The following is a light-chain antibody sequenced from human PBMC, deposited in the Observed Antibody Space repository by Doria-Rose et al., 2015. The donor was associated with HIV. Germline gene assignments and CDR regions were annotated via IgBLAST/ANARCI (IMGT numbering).Light chain of an antibody. CDR3: HQYGTSWT. J-gene: IGKJ1*01. V-gene: IGKV3-20*01. Sequence: DIVMTQSSGTLSLSPGERATLPCRASQSFSSTYLAWYQQKPGQAPSLLIYDGSTRATGIPDRFSASGSGTDFTLTINRLEPEDFALYYCHQYGTSWTFGQGTKVGI. CDR2: DGS. CDR1: QSFSSTY.